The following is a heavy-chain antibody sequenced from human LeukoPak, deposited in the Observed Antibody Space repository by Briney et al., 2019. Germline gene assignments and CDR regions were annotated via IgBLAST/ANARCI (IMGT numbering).Heavy chain of an antibody. CDR3: ARHLRGAYYYGSGRADYGMDV. J-gene: IGHJ6*04. CDR1: GFTFSDYY. V-gene: IGHV3-11*06. D-gene: IGHD3-10*01. CDR2: ISSSSSYT. Sequence: KPGGSLRLSCAASGFTFSDYYMSWIRQAPGKGLEWVSYISSSSSYTNYADSVKGRFTISRDNAKNSLYLQMNSLRAEDTAVYYCARHLRGAYYYGSGRADYGMDVWGKGTTVTVPS.